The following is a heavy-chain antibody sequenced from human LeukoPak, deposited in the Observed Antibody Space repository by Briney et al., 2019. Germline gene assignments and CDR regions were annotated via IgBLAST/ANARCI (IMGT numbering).Heavy chain of an antibody. CDR1: GFTFSSYG. CDR3: AKVRMITMIAYDAFDI. Sequence: GGSLRLSCAASGFTFSSYGMHWVRQAPGKGLEWVAFIRYDGSNKYYADSVKGRFTISRDNSKNTPYLQMNSLRAEDTAVYYCAKVRMITMIAYDAFDIWGQGTMVTVSS. CDR2: IRYDGSNK. V-gene: IGHV3-30*02. D-gene: IGHD3-22*01. J-gene: IGHJ3*02.